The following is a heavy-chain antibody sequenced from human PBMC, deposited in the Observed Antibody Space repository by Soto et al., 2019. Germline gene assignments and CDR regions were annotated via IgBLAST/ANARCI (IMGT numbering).Heavy chain of an antibody. V-gene: IGHV3-49*03. CDR2: IRSKAYGGTT. Sequence: GGSLSLSCTASGFTFGDYAMSLFRQAPGKGLEWVGFIRSKAYGGTTEYAASVKGRFTISRDDSKSIAYLQMNSLKTEDTAVYYCTRDPIGIAVAGFYWGQGTLVTVAS. CDR1: GFTFGDYA. D-gene: IGHD6-19*01. J-gene: IGHJ4*02. CDR3: TRDPIGIAVAGFY.